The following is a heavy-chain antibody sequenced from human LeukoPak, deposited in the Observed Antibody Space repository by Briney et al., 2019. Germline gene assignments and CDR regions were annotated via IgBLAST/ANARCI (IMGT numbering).Heavy chain of an antibody. CDR2: ISGSGGSA. CDR3: AKGIGHAAILTGSDAFDI. Sequence: GGSLRPSCAASGFTFSSYAMSWVRQAPGKGLEWVSGISGSGGSAYYADSVEGRFTISRDNSKNTLSLQMNSLRAEDTAVYYCAKGIGHAAILTGSDAFDIRGQGTMVTVSS. J-gene: IGHJ3*02. V-gene: IGHV3-23*01. CDR1: GFTFSSYA. D-gene: IGHD3-9*01.